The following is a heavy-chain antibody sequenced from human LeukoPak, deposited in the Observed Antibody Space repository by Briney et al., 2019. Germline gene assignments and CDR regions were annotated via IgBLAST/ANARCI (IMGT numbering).Heavy chain of an antibody. CDR3: ARHLPGYCSSTSCYHAGMDV. J-gene: IGHJ6*02. V-gene: IGHV4-31*03. Sequence: SQTLSLTCTVSGGSISSGGYYWSWIRQHPGKGLEWIGYIYYSGSTYYNPSPKRRVTISQDTSKNQFSLKLSSVTAADTAVYYCARHLPGYCSSTSCYHAGMDVWGQGTTVTVSS. CDR1: GGSISSGGYY. D-gene: IGHD2-2*01. CDR2: IYYSGST.